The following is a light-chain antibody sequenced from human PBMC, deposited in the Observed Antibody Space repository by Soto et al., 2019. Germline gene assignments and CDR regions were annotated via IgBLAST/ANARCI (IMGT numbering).Light chain of an antibody. CDR3: QQYNNWPPLA. V-gene: IGKV3-15*01. Sequence: EIXMTQXXXTLSXXPGXRATLXXRASQSXSSNLACYQRIPGQSPRLLIYGASTRATGIPARFSGXGXGXXXTLTISSLQSEAFAVYYCQQYNNWPPLAFGQGTKVEIK. J-gene: IGKJ1*01. CDR1: QSXSSN. CDR2: GAS.